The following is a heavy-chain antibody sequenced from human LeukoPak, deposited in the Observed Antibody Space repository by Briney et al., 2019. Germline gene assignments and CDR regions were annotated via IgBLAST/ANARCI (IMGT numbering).Heavy chain of an antibody. D-gene: IGHD6-19*01. CDR2: INYSGSN. Sequence: PSETLSLTCTVPGDSLSSSSYYWGWIRQPPGKGLEWIGSINYSGSNYYNPSLRSRVTISVDRSKNQFSLKLRSVADTDTAVYYCATFYSSGWYYFDYWGQGTLVTVSS. CDR3: ATFYSSGWYYFDY. J-gene: IGHJ4*02. V-gene: IGHV4-39*01. CDR1: GDSLSSSSYY.